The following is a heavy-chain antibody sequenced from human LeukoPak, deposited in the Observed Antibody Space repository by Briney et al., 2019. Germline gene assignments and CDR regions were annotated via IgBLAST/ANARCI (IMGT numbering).Heavy chain of an antibody. Sequence: PSETLSLTCTVSGGSISSYYWSWIRQPPGKGLEWIGYIYYSGSTNYNPSLTSRVTISVDTSKNQFSLKLSSVTAADTAVYYCARVGYCSSTSCGFDPWGQGTLVTVSS. J-gene: IGHJ5*02. CDR3: ARVGYCSSTSCGFDP. D-gene: IGHD2-2*01. CDR1: GGSISSYY. V-gene: IGHV4-59*01. CDR2: IYYSGST.